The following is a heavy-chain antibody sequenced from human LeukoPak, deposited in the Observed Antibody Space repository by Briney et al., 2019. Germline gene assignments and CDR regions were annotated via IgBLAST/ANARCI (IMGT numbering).Heavy chain of an antibody. CDR3: ARGDMYYGSGSYHY. CDR2: IYYSGST. D-gene: IGHD3-10*01. J-gene: IGHJ4*02. V-gene: IGHV4-59*01. CDR1: GGYISSYY. Sequence: PSETLSLTCTVSGGYISSYYWSWIRQPPGKGLEWIGYIYYSGSTNYNPSLKSRVTISVDTSKNQFSLKLSSVTAADTAVYYCARGDMYYGSGSYHYWGQGTLVTVSS.